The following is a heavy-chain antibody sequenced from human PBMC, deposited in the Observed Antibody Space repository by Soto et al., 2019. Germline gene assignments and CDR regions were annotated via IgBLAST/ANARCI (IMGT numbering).Heavy chain of an antibody. J-gene: IGHJ3*02. Sequence: QVQLQESGPGLVKPSQTLSLTCTVSGGSISSGDYYWSWIRQPPGKGLEWIGYLYYSGSTNYNPSLKSRVTISVDTSKNQFSLKLSSVTAADTAVYYCARDCTNGVCLYAFDIWGQGTMVTVSS. V-gene: IGHV4-30-4*01. CDR3: ARDCTNGVCLYAFDI. CDR1: GGSISSGDYY. CDR2: LYYSGST. D-gene: IGHD2-8*01.